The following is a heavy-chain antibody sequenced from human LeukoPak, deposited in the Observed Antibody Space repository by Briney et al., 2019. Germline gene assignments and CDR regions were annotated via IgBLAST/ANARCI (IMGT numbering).Heavy chain of an antibody. CDR2: ISHDGTTT. CDR3: AKEPNAYSSGWYFQD. J-gene: IGHJ1*01. D-gene: IGHD6-25*01. CDR1: GFTFRNYG. Sequence: AGGSLRLSCAASGFTFRNYGMQWVRQAPGKGLEWVAVISHDGTTTFYADSVKGRFTISRDNSKNTLDLQMDSLRAEDTAVYFCAKEPNAYSSGWYFQDWGQGTLVTVSS. V-gene: IGHV3-30*18.